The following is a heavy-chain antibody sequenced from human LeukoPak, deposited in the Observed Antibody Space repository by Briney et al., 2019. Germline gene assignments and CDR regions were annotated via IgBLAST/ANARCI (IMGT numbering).Heavy chain of an antibody. Sequence: PGGSLRLSCAASGFTFSNYGMHWVRQAPGKGLEWVAVIWYDGGNKYHADSVKGRFTISRDNSKSTLYLQMNSLRAEDTAVYYCARDVPYYYASGSSKPLDYWGQGTLVTVSS. J-gene: IGHJ4*02. CDR3: ARDVPYYYASGSSKPLDY. CDR2: IWYDGGNK. V-gene: IGHV3-33*01. D-gene: IGHD3-10*01. CDR1: GFTFSNYG.